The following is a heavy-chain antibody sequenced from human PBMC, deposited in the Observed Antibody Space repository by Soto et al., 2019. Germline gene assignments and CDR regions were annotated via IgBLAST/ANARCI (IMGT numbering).Heavy chain of an antibody. J-gene: IGHJ4*02. Sequence: EVQLLESGGGLAHPGGPWDSPVPAPGLGFMNYALSWGRPAPGKGVEWGSIISGRGGNTYHADSVKGRFTISRDNSKNTLYLQLNSLRAEDTAVYYCAKPESRISWGNGPDFWGQGTLVTVSS. V-gene: IGHV3-23*01. D-gene: IGHD3-16*01. CDR3: AKPESRISWGNGPDF. CDR1: GLGFMNYA. CDR2: ISGRGGNT.